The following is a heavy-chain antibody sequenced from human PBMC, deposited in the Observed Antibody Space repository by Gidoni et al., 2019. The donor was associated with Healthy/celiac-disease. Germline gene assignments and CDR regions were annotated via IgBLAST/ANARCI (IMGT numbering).Heavy chain of an antibody. CDR1: GCSIRSSNW. CDR2: IYQSGST. J-gene: IGHJ3*02. Sequence: QVPLQESGPGLVKPSVHLSRPCAVSGCSIRSSNWWSWVRQPPGKGLEWIGEIYQSGSTNDNPSLKRRVTISVDKSKNQVSLKRSSVTAADTAVYYWARDRPSVGAFDIWGQGTMVTVSS. D-gene: IGHD1-26*01. CDR3: ARDRPSVGAFDI. V-gene: IGHV4-4*02.